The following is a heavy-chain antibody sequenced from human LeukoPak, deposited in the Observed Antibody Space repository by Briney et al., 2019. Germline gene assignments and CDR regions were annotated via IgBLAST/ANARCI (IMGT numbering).Heavy chain of an antibody. CDR1: GFTFSNYW. CDR2: INKDESIT. J-gene: IGHJ6*02. D-gene: IGHD6-13*01. CDR3: AKDMGGGIAAAGDYYYYGMDV. Sequence: GGSLRLSCAASGFTFSNYWMHWVRRAPGKGLEWVSRINKDESITNYADSVKGRFTISRDNAKNTLYLQMNSLRAEDTALYYCAKDMGGGIAAAGDYYYYGMDVWGQGTTVTVSS. V-gene: IGHV3-74*01.